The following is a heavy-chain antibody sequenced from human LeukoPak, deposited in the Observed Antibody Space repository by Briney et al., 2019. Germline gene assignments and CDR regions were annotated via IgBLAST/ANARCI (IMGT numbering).Heavy chain of an antibody. CDR3: ALIPFGSAWLGSAYYYGMDV. CDR1: GLTSSNYA. J-gene: IGHJ6*02. Sequence: QPGGSLRLSCAASGLTSSNYAMNWVRQAPGKGLEWVSAISGSGGSTYYADSVKGRFTISRDNSKNTLYLQMNSLRAEDTAVYYCALIPFGSAWLGSAYYYGMDVWGQGTTVT. D-gene: IGHD6-19*01. CDR2: ISGSGGST. V-gene: IGHV3-23*01.